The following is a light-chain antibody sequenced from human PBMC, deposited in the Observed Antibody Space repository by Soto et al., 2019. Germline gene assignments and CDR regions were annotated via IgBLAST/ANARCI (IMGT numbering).Light chain of an antibody. CDR3: QQYNNWPLT. Sequence: EIVMTQAPATLSVSPGERATLSCRASQSVSSNLAWYQQNPGQAPRLLIYVASTRPTGIPARFSGSGSGTEFTLTISSLQSEDFGVYYCQQYNNWPLTFGPGTKVDIK. V-gene: IGKV3-15*01. J-gene: IGKJ3*01. CDR1: QSVSSN. CDR2: VAS.